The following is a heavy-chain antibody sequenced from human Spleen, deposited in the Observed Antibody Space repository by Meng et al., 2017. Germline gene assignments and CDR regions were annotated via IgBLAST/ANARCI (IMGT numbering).Heavy chain of an antibody. CDR2: IYYSGST. Sequence: SETLSLTCTVSGGSISSYYWSWIRQPPGKGLEWIGYIYYSGSTNYNPSLKSRVTISVDTSKNQFSLKLSSVTAADTAVYYCAKDQSAYYYDSSGYYQKPNAEYFQHWGQGTLVTVSS. D-gene: IGHD3-22*01. V-gene: IGHV4-59*12. J-gene: IGHJ1*01. CDR1: GGSISSYY. CDR3: AKDQSAYYYDSSGYYQKPNAEYFQH.